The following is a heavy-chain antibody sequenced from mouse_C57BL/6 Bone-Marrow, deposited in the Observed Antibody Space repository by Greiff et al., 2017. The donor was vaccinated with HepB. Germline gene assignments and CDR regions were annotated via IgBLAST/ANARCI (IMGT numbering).Heavy chain of an antibody. CDR3: TRDPRYYYGSSYDFDY. V-gene: IGHV5-9-1*02. CDR1: GFTFSSYA. D-gene: IGHD1-1*01. Sequence: EVKVVESGEGLVKPGGSLKLSCAASGFTFSSYAMSWVRQTPEKRLEWVAYISSGGDYIYYADTVKGRFTISRDNARNTLYLQMSSLKSEDTAMYYCTRDPRYYYGSSYDFDYWGQGTTLTVSS. CDR2: ISSGGDYI. J-gene: IGHJ2*01.